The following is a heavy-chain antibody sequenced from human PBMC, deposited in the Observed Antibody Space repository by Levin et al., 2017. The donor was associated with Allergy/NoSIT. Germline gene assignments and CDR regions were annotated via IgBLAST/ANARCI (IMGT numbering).Heavy chain of an antibody. V-gene: IGHV4-38-2*02. D-gene: IGHD1-14*01. CDR2: IYHSGST. CDR1: GYSISSGYY. J-gene: IGHJ6*02. Sequence: SPTLSLPCAVSGYSISSGYYWGWIRQPPGKGLEWIGSIYHSGSTYYNPSLKSRVTISVDTSKNQFSLKLSSVTAADTAVYYCARDHSPEDYYYYYGMDVWGQGTTVTVSS. CDR3: ARDHSPEDYYYYYGMDV.